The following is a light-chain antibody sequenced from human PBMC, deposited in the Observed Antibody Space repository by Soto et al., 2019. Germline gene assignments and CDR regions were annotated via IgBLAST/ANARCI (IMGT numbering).Light chain of an antibody. CDR3: QQYNNWWT. V-gene: IGKV3-15*01. Sequence: EIAMTQSPVALSVYPGERATLSCRAGQSVSSHLAWYQQKPGQAPRLLIYGASTRATGIPARFTGSGSGTEFTLTISSLQVDDSAVYYCQQYNNWWTFGQGTKVDIK. CDR2: GAS. J-gene: IGKJ1*01. CDR1: QSVSSH.